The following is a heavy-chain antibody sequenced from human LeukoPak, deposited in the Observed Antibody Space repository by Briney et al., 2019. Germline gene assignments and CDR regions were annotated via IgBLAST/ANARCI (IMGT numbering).Heavy chain of an antibody. CDR1: GYTFTSYY. V-gene: IGHV1-46*01. J-gene: IGHJ4*02. CDR3: ARDQSAGIAVAALDY. D-gene: IGHD6-19*01. Sequence: GASVKVSCKASGYTFTSYYMHWVRQAPGQGLEWMGIINPSGGSTSYAQKFQGRVTMTRDTSTSTVYMELSSLRSEDTAVYYCARDQSAGIAVAALDYWGQGTLVTVSS. CDR2: INPSGGST.